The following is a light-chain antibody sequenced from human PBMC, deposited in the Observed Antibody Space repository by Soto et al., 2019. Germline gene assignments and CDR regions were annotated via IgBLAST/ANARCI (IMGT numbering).Light chain of an antibody. CDR1: QSVSSY. J-gene: IGKJ5*01. CDR3: QQRSNWPT. Sequence: EIVLTQSPATLSLSPGERATLSCRASQSVSSYLAWYQQKPGQAPRLLIYDASNRATGIPARFSGSGSGTDFTLTISSLDPEDFAVYYCQQRSNWPTFGQRTRLEIK. CDR2: DAS. V-gene: IGKV3-11*01.